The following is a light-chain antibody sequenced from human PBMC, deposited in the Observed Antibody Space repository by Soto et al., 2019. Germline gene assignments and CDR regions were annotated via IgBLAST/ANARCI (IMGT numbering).Light chain of an antibody. CDR1: QRVSIH. CDR3: HQYSNWPPIT. Sequence: ESVLTQAPGTLSFSPGDRSTLACMGSQRVSIHLARYQQKPGQAPRLLIYDTSTMATGIPARFSGSGSGTEFTLTISSLQSKHFAVYYGHQYSNWPPITLGQGTRLEIK. J-gene: IGKJ5*01. CDR2: DTS. V-gene: IGKV3-15*01.